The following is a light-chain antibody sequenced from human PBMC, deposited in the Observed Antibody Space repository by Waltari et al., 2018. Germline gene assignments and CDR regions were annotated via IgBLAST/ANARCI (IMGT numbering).Light chain of an antibody. CDR1: SSDVGTYNY. V-gene: IGLV2-14*01. CDR3: SSYTSATTLVV. CDR2: EVT. J-gene: IGLJ1*01. Sequence: QSALTQPASVSGSPGQSITISCTGTSSDVGTYNYVSWSQQYPGQAPTLVIYEVTNRPSGVSDRFSGSKSGSTASLTISGLQPDDEAHYYCSSYTSATTLVVFGPGTWVTV.